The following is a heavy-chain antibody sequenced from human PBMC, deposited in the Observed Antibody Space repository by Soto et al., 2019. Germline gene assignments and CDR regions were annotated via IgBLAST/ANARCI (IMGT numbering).Heavy chain of an antibody. CDR3: ARGVGVNTMVTHSYCYGMDV. V-gene: IGHV4-59*01. D-gene: IGHD3-10*01. J-gene: IGHJ6*02. CDR2: IYYSGST. CDR1: GGSISSYY. Sequence: QVQLQESGPGLVKPSETLSLSCTVSGGSISSYYWSWIRQPPGKGLEWIGYIYYSGSTNYNLSLKSRVTISVDTSKNQFSLNLSSVTAADTAVYYCARGVGVNTMVTHSYCYGMDVWGQGTTVTVSS.